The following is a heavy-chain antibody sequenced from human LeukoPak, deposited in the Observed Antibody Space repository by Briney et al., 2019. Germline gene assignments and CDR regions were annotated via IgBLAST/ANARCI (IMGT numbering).Heavy chain of an antibody. Sequence: SETLSLTCTVSGGSISSSSYYWGWIRQPPGKGLEWIGNIYYSGSTYYNPSLKSRVTISVDTSKNQFSLNLSSVTAADTAVYYCARDAWFGAGRTFDSWGQGTLVTVSS. V-gene: IGHV4-39*02. D-gene: IGHD3-10*01. CDR3: ARDAWFGAGRTFDS. J-gene: IGHJ4*02. CDR2: IYYSGST. CDR1: GGSISSSSYY.